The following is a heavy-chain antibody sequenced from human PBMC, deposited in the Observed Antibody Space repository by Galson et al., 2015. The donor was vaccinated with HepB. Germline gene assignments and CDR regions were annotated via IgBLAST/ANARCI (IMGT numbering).Heavy chain of an antibody. D-gene: IGHD2-15*01. Sequence: ETLSLTCAVYGGSFSGYYWTWIRQSPGKGLEWIGEINHRGTTHYSPFLKSRVTISVDTSKNQFSLKLRSVTAADTAVYYCTRDNGVVVSGTRHHRHHYMDVWGTGTTVTVSS. CDR1: GGSFSGYY. CDR2: INHRGTT. CDR3: TRDNGVVVSGTRHHRHHYMDV. V-gene: IGHV4-34*01. J-gene: IGHJ6*03.